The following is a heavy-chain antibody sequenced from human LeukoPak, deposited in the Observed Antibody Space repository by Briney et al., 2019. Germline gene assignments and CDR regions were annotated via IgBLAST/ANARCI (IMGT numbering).Heavy chain of an antibody. CDR3: ARMLVEMVTIGAFDI. J-gene: IGHJ3*02. D-gene: IGHD5-24*01. CDR2: IYSGGST. V-gene: IGHV3-53*04. Sequence: GGSLRLSCAASGFTVSSNYMSWVRQAPGKGLEWVSVIYSGGSTYYADSVKGRFTISRHNSKNTLYLQMNSLRAEVTAVYYCARMLVEMVTIGAFDIWGQGTMVTVSS. CDR1: GFTVSSNY.